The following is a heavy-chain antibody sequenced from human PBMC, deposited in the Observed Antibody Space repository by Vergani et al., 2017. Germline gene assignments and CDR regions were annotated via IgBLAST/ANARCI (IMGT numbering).Heavy chain of an antibody. V-gene: IGHV3-7*01. J-gene: IGHJ6*02. CDR1: GFISSSYW. D-gene: IGHD3-10*01. CDR2: VNQDGSEK. Sequence: EVQLLESGGDLVQPGGSLRLSCTASGFISSSYWMSWVRQAPGKGLEWVANVNQDGSEKYYVDSVRGRFTISRDNAKNSIYLQMNSLRAEDTAVYFCVRVPLIRRGSGNYGINNYHGMDVWGQGTTVIVSS. CDR3: VRVPLIRRGSGNYGINNYHGMDV.